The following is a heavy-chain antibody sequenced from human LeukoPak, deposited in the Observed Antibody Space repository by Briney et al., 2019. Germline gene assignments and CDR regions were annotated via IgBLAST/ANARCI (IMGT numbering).Heavy chain of an antibody. CDR2: IGGSDGST. CDR1: GFTFSTHA. Sequence: GGSLRLSCVASGFTFSTHAMSWVRLAPGKGLEWVSAIGGSDGSTYYADSVKGRFTISRDSSKNNLYLHMTSLRDEDTALYYCAKGAFDVWGQGTVVIVSS. J-gene: IGHJ3*01. V-gene: IGHV3-23*01. CDR3: AKGAFDV.